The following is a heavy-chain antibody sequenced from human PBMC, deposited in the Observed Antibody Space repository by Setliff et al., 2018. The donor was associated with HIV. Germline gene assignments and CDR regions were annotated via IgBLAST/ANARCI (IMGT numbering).Heavy chain of an antibody. CDR2: INHSGST. V-gene: IGHV4-34*10. J-gene: IGHJ6*03. CDR3: TRNGVPGYMDV. D-gene: IGHD3-3*01. CDR1: GGSVSGYY. Sequence: PSETLSLTCAVYGGSVSGYYWSWIRQPPGKGLEWIGEINHSGSTNYNPSLKSRFTISRHNSNNTLYLQMNSLRGEDTAVYYCTRNGVPGYMDVWGKGTTVTVSS.